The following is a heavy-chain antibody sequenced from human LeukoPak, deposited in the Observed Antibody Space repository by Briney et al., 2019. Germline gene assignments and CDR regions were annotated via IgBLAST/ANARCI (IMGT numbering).Heavy chain of an antibody. J-gene: IGHJ4*02. V-gene: IGHV1-2*06. D-gene: IGHD4-17*01. CDR3: ARGWPYGDLSDY. CDR1: GYTFTVYF. Sequence: ASMKVSCKASGYTFTVYFIHWVRQAPGQGLEWMGRINPNSGATDYAQKFQGRVTITADESTSTAYMELSSLRSEDTAVYYCARGWPYGDLSDYWGQGTLVTVSS. CDR2: INPNSGAT.